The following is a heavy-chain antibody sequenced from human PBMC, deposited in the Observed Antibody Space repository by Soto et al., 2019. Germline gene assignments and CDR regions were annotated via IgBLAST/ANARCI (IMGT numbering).Heavy chain of an antibody. CDR3: ARGRLYQLLSGNDAFDI. CDR2: ISPHNGNT. D-gene: IGHD2-2*01. CDR1: GYTFTNYA. J-gene: IGHJ3*02. V-gene: IGHV1-18*01. Sequence: ASVKVSCKASGYTFTNYAINWVRQAPGQGLEWMGWISPHNGNTIYAQKLQDRVTMTTDTSTSTAYMELRSLRSDDTAVYFCARGRLYQLLSGNDAFDIWGQGTVVTVS.